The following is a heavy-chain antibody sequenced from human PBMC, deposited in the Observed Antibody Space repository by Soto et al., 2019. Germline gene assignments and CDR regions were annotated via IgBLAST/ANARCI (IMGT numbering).Heavy chain of an antibody. CDR2: ISVSDAFI. V-gene: IGHV3-23*01. D-gene: IGHD1-20*01. CDR3: GRETVAGITGFDY. Sequence: GGSLRLSCAASGFNVGAFAVNWVRQAPGKGLEWVSGISVSDAFIYYADSVRGRFSISRDASENILYLQMNSLRVDDTALYYCGRETVAGITGFDYWGPGTLVTVSS. CDR1: GFNVGAFA. J-gene: IGHJ4*02.